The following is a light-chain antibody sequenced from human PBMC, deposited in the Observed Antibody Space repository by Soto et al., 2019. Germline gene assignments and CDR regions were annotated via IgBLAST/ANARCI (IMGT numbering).Light chain of an antibody. CDR3: QQYNSYSWT. CDR1: QSIDRW. CDR2: HAS. V-gene: IGKV1-5*01. Sequence: DIPMTQSPSTLPASVGDRVTITWRASQSIDRWLAWYQQKPGKAPKILIYHASSLETGVPSRFSGSGSGTEFTLTISSLQPDDFATYYCQQYNSYSWTFGQGTKVDIK. J-gene: IGKJ1*01.